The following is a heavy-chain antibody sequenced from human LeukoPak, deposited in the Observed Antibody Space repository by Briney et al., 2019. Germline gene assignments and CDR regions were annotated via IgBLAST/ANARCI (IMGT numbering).Heavy chain of an antibody. Sequence: GGSLRLSCAASGFTFSNYAMSWVRQAPGKGLEWVSYISSSSTIYYADSVKGRFTISRDNAKNSLYLQMNSLRAEDTAVYYCARELRRSYYDSSGYQYYFDYWGEGTLVTVSS. CDR2: ISSSSTI. CDR1: GFTFSNYA. J-gene: IGHJ4*02. CDR3: ARELRRSYYDSSGYQYYFDY. V-gene: IGHV3-48*01. D-gene: IGHD3-22*01.